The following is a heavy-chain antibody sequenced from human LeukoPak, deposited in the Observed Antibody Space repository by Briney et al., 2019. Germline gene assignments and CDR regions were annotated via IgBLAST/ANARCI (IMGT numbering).Heavy chain of an antibody. V-gene: IGHV3-48*04. CDR3: AELGITMIGGV. CDR1: GFTLSTYT. CDR2: IDSRSGAI. D-gene: IGHD3-10*02. Sequence: GGSLRLSCVVSGFTLSTYTMNWVRQAPGKGLEWVSYIDSRSGAIYYADSVKGRFTISRDNAKNSLYLQMNSLRAEDTAVYYCAELGITMIGGVWGKGTTVTISS. J-gene: IGHJ6*04.